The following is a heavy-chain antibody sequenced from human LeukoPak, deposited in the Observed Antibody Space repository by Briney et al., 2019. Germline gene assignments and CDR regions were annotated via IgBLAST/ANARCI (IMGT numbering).Heavy chain of an antibody. J-gene: IGHJ5*02. CDR2: IYPGSSGGIT. CDR1: GFTFSDYY. CDR3: ARGGRNTTNYNWFDP. D-gene: IGHD1-26*01. V-gene: IGHV3-53*01. Sequence: GGSLRLSCAAYGFTFSDYYMSWVRQAPGKGLEWVSVIYPGSSGGITYYVDSVKGRFTISRDNSKNTLYLQMNSLTADDTAVYYCARGGRNTTNYNWFDPWGQGTLVTVSS.